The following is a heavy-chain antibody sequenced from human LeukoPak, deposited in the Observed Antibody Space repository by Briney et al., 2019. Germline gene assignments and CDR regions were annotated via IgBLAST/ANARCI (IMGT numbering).Heavy chain of an antibody. V-gene: IGHV3-7*01. CDR3: ATSDDAAGTS. CDR2: INQNGGVK. J-gene: IGHJ5*02. CDR1: GFRFSTFW. Sequence: GGSLRLSCAASGFRFSTFWMSWVRQAPGKGLDWVANINQNGGVKHYADSVKGRFTISRDNAKNSLYLQITSLRADDTAVYYCATSDDAAGTSWGQGTLVTVSS. D-gene: IGHD6-25*01.